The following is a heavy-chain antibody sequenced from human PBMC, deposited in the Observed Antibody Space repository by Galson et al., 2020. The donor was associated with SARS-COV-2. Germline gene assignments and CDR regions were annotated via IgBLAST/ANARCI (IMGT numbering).Heavy chain of an antibody. Sequence: GESLKISCAASGFTFSNYEMNWVRQAPGKGLEWVSYIGSSGSPKYYADSVKGRFTISRDSAKNSLYLQMNSLRAEDTGVYYCLAYYFDISGHYYDYWGQGTLVTVSS. J-gene: IGHJ4*02. CDR2: IGSSGSPK. CDR1: GFTFSNYE. D-gene: IGHD3-22*01. CDR3: LAYYFDISGHYYDY. V-gene: IGHV3-48*03.